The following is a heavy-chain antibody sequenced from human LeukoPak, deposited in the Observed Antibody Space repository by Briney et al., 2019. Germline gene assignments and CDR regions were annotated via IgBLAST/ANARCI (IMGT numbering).Heavy chain of an antibody. CDR3: ARILWFGEGPMDV. D-gene: IGHD3-10*01. V-gene: IGHV3-7*01. Sequence: GGSLRLSCAASGFTFSDYWMSWVRQAPGKGLEWVANIKQDGSEKYYVDSVKGRFTITRDNAKNSLYLQMNSLRAEETAVYFCARILWFGEGPMDVWGQGTTVTVFS. J-gene: IGHJ6*02. CDR2: IKQDGSEK. CDR1: GFTFSDYW.